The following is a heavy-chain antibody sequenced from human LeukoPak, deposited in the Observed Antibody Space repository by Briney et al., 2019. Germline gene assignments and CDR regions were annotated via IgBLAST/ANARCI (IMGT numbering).Heavy chain of an antibody. CDR1: GGSISSYY. CDR3: ARLELLKYYFDY. Sequence: PSETLSLTCTVSGGSISSYYWSWIRQPPGKGLEWIGYIYYSGSTNYNPSLKSRVTISVDTSKNQFSLKLSSVTAADTAVYYCARLELLKYYFDYWGQGTLVTVSS. D-gene: IGHD2-15*01. V-gene: IGHV4-59*01. J-gene: IGHJ4*02. CDR2: IYYSGST.